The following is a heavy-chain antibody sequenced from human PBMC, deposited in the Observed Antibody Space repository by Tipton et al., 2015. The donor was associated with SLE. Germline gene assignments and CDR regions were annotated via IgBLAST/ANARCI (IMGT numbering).Heavy chain of an antibody. J-gene: IGHJ5*02. V-gene: IGHV3-9*01. CDR3: ARDFRAGSFDP. D-gene: IGHD2-15*01. CDR2: ISWNSNYI. Sequence: SLRLSCAASGFTFDDYALHWVRQAPGKGLEWVSGISWNSNYIVYADSVRGRFTTSRDNAKKSLYLQMNSLRPEDTAVYYCARDFRAGSFDPWGQGTLVTVSS. CDR1: GFTFDDYA.